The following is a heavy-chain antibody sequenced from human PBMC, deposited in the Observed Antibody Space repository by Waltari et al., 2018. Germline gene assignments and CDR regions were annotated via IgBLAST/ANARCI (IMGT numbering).Heavy chain of an antibody. V-gene: IGHV4-39*07. CDR2: FYYSGRT. CDR3: ARGLPHFDFWSGPLGS. J-gene: IGHJ5*02. D-gene: IGHD3-3*01. Sequence: QLQLQESGPGLVKPSETLSLTCTVSGGSISSSSSYSGWLRQPPGKGLEWIGSFYYSGRTSYNPSLKSRVTISGDTSKNQFSLKLNSVTAADTAVYYCARGLPHFDFWSGPLGSWGQGTLVTVSS. CDR1: GGSISSSSSY.